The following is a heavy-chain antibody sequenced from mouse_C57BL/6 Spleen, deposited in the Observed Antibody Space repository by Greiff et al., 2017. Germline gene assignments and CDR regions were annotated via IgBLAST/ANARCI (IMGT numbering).Heavy chain of an antibody. CDR1: GYTFTSYW. CDR3: ARWGSYYFDY. CDR2: IDPSDSYP. V-gene: IGHV1-69*01. J-gene: IGHJ2*01. Sequence: QVQLQQPGAELVMPGASVKLSCKASGYTFTSYWMHWVKQRPGQGLEWIGEIDPSDSYPNYNQKFKGKSTLTVDKSSSTAYMQLSSLTSEDSAVYYCARWGSYYFDYWGQGTTLTVSS.